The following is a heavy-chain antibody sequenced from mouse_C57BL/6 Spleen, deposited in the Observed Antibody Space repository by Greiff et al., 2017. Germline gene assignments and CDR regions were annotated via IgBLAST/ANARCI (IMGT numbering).Heavy chain of an antibody. V-gene: IGHV1-53*01. CDR1: GYTFTSYW. J-gene: IGHJ2*01. CDR2: INPSNGGT. D-gene: IGHD2-4*01. CDR3: AREDLGYDYDPYYWDY. Sequence: QVQLQQPGTELVKPGASVKLSCKASGYTFTSYWMHWVKQSPGQGLEWIGNINPSNGGTNYNEKFKSKATLTVDKSSSTAYMQLSSLTSEDSAVYYCAREDLGYDYDPYYWDYWGQGTTLTVSS.